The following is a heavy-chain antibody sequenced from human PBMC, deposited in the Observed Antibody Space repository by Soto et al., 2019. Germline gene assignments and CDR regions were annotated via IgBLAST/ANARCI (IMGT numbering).Heavy chain of an antibody. CDR1: GFTFSSYW. D-gene: IGHD5-12*01. J-gene: IGHJ4*02. Sequence: EVQLVESGGGLVQPGGSLRLSCAASGFTFSSYWMSWVRQAPGKGLEWVANIKHDGSEKYYVHSVKGRFTISRDNAKNSLYLQMNSLRVEDTAVYHCATEGYGLEYWGQGTLVTASS. CDR3: ATEGYGLEY. CDR2: IKHDGSEK. V-gene: IGHV3-7*01.